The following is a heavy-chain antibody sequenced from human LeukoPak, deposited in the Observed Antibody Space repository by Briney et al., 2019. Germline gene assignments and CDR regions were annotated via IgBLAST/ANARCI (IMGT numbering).Heavy chain of an antibody. CDR2: IIPIFGTT. V-gene: IGHV1-69*05. J-gene: IGHJ4*02. D-gene: IGHD5-12*01. CDR3: ARGDSGYDYGFDN. CDR1: GGTFSSHA. Sequence: SVKVSCKASGGTFSSHAISWVRQAPGQGLEWVGGIIPIFGTTNYAQKFQGRVTITTDESPSTGYMELRSLRSDDTAVYYCARGDSGYDYGFDNWGQGTLVTVSS.